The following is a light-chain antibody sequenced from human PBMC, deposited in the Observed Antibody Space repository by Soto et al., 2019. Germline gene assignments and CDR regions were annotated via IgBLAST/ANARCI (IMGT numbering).Light chain of an antibody. J-gene: IGKJ1*01. CDR2: KIS. CDR3: MPATHFPLT. CDR1: QSLVHDDGNTY. Sequence: DVVLTQTPLSSPVTLGQPASISCRSSQSLVHDDGNTYLGWLQQRPGQPPRLLIYKISDRFSVALDRFSGSGAGTDFSLKISRVEAEDVGVYYCMPATHFPLTFGHGTKVEFK. V-gene: IGKV2-24*01.